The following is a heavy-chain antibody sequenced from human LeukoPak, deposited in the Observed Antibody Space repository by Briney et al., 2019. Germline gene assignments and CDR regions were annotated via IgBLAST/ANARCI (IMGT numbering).Heavy chain of an antibody. D-gene: IGHD5-18*01. Sequence: GGSLRLSCAASGFTFSSYAMHWVRQAPGKGLEWVAVISYDGSNKYYADSVKGRFTISRDNSKNTLYLQMNSLRAEDTAVHYCARSPNSYGSLFDYWGQGTLVTVSS. CDR2: ISYDGSNK. J-gene: IGHJ4*02. CDR1: GFTFSSYA. V-gene: IGHV3-30-3*01. CDR3: ARSPNSYGSLFDY.